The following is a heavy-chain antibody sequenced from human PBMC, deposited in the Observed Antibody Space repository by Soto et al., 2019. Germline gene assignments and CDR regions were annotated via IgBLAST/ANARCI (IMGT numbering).Heavy chain of an antibody. CDR3: ARVGVLPAAIGAFDI. Sequence: SVKVSCKASGGTFSSYTISWVRQAPGQGLEWMGRIIPILGIANYAQKFQGRVTITADKSTSTAYMELSSLRSEDTAVYYCARVGVLPAAIGAFDIWGQGTMVTVSS. D-gene: IGHD2-2*01. J-gene: IGHJ3*02. CDR1: GGTFSSYT. V-gene: IGHV1-69*02. CDR2: IIPILGIA.